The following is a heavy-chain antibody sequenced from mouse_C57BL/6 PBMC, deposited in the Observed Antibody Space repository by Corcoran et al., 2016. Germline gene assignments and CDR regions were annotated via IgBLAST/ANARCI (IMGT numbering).Heavy chain of an antibody. CDR1: GYTFTDYY. CDR3: ARGTYDSFAY. J-gene: IGHJ3*01. D-gene: IGHD2-4*01. Sequence: EVQLQQSGPELVKPGASVKISCKASGYTFTDYYMNWVKQSHGKSLEWIGDINPNNGGTSYNQKFKGKATLTVDKSSSTAYMELRSLTSEDSAVYYCARGTYDSFAYWGQGILVTVSA. V-gene: IGHV1-26*01. CDR2: INPNNGGT.